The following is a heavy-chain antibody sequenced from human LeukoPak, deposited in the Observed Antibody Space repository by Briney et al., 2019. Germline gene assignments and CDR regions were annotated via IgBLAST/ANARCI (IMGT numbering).Heavy chain of an antibody. Sequence: ASETLSLTCTVSGGSISSSSYYWGWIRQPPGKGLEWIGSIYYSGSTYYNPSLKSRVTISVDTSKNQFSLKLSSVTAADTAVYYCARRGLTMVRGVSTHYYYYMDVWGEGTTVTISS. CDR1: GGSISSSSYY. V-gene: IGHV4-39*07. CDR2: IYYSGST. J-gene: IGHJ6*03. CDR3: ARRGLTMVRGVSTHYYYYMDV. D-gene: IGHD3-10*01.